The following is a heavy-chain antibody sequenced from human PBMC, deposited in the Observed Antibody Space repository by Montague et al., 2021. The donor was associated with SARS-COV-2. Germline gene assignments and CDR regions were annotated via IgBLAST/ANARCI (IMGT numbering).Heavy chain of an antibody. CDR2: IYHRTKWYS. D-gene: IGHD6-19*01. J-gene: IGHJ4*02. CDR3: VRYSGWFYFDF. Sequence: CAISGDSVSSNSVAWSWIRQSLPTGLEWLGRIYHRTKWYSDYAPSVRGRLTVNPDASKNEFSLELNYVTPEDTAVYYCVRYSGWFYFDFWGQGTLVTVSS. V-gene: IGHV6-1*01. CDR1: GDSVSSNSVA.